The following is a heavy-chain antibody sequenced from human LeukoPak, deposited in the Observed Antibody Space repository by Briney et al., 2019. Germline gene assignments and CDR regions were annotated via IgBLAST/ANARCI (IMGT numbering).Heavy chain of an antibody. CDR2: IYYSGST. Sequence: SETLSLTCTVSGGSISSGGYYWSWIRQHPGKGLEWIGYIYYSGSTYYNPSLKSRVTISVDTSKNQFSLKLSSVTAADTAVYYCATRPDFWSGYSDYWGQGTLVTVSS. D-gene: IGHD3-3*01. CDR1: GGSISSGGYY. CDR3: ATRPDFWSGYSDY. V-gene: IGHV4-31*03. J-gene: IGHJ4*02.